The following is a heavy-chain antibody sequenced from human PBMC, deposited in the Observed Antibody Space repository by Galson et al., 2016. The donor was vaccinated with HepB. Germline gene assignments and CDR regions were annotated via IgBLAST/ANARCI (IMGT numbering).Heavy chain of an antibody. CDR3: ARDPCGGDCYSPYRFYYYDMDA. CDR2: INPSGGST. J-gene: IGHJ6*02. D-gene: IGHD2-21*02. Sequence: SVKVSCKASGSTFNVYFVHWVRQAPGQGLEWMGIINPSGGSTSYAQKFQGRVTMTRDTSTGTVYMELRSLRSEDTAVYYCARDPCGGDCYSPYRFYYYDMDAWGQGTTVTVSS. V-gene: IGHV1-46*02. CDR1: GSTFNVYF.